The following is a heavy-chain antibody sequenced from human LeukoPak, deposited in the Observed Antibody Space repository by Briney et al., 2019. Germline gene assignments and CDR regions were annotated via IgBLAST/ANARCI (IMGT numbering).Heavy chain of an antibody. V-gene: IGHV3-30*03. J-gene: IGHJ4*02. CDR3: ARAPRYLRYDSDNNAYPYY. D-gene: IGHD3-22*01. CDR1: GFTFDHYG. Sequence: GRSLRLSCAVSGFTFDHYGMHWGRQAPGKGREWVAVISHDGSTIYYADSVEGRFTISRDNCDNTLCVQMNSLGAEDTAIYYCARAPRYLRYDSDNNAYPYYWGQGTLVTVSS. CDR2: ISHDGSTI.